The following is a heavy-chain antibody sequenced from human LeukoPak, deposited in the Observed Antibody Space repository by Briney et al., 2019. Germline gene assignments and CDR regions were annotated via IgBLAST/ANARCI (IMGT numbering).Heavy chain of an antibody. V-gene: IGHV4-59*12. J-gene: IGHJ3*02. CDR2: IYYSGGT. CDR1: GGSISSYY. D-gene: IGHD1-26*01. Sequence: PSETLSLTCTVSGGSISSYYWSWIRQPPGKGLEWIGYIYYSGGTNYNPSLKSRVTISVDTSKNQFSLKLSSVTAADTAVYYCARDGSGSLYDIWGQGTMVTVSS. CDR3: ARDGSGSLYDI.